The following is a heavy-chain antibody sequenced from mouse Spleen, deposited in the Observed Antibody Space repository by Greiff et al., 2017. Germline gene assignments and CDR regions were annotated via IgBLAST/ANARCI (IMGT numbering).Heavy chain of an antibody. CDR3: ARYYYGSLYYAMDY. J-gene: IGHJ4*01. CDR2: IWSGGST. CDR1: GFSLTSYG. D-gene: IGHD1-1*01. V-gene: IGHV2-2*01. Sequence: VKLQESGPGLVQPSQSLSITCTVSGFSLTSYGVHWVRQSPGKGLEWLGVIWSGGSTDYNAAFISRLSISKDNSKSQVFFKMNSLQADDTAIYYCARYYYGSLYYAMDYWGQGTSVTVSS.